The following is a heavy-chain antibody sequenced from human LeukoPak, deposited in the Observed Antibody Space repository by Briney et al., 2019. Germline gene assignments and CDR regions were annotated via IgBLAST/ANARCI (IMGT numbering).Heavy chain of an antibody. CDR3: ASPHCGGDCPIDY. CDR1: GFTFSGYY. Sequence: GGSLRLSCACAGFTFSGYYMSWLRQAPGKVVELLSYIRSSCSAIYYAASVKGRLTISRDNAKNSPFLQMNSRRAEDTAVYYCASPHCGGDCPIDYWGQGTLVTVSS. J-gene: IGHJ4*02. CDR2: IRSSCSAI. V-gene: IGHV3-11*04. D-gene: IGHD2-21*02.